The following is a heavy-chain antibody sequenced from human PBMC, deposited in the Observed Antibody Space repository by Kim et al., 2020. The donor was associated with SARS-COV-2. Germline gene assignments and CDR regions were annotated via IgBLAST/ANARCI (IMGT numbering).Heavy chain of an antibody. CDR3: ARGRDDSSGYYYADY. J-gene: IGHJ4*02. V-gene: IGHV1-69*10. D-gene: IGHD3-22*01. Sequence: SVKVSCKASGCTFSSYAISWVRQAPGQGLEWMGRIIPILGTANYAQKFQGRVTITADKSTSTAYMELSSLRSEDTAVYYCARGRDDSSGYYYADYWGQGTLVTVSS. CDR1: GCTFSSYA. CDR2: IIPILGTA.